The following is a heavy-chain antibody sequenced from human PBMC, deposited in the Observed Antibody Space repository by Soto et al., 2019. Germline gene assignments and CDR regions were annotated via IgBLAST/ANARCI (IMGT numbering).Heavy chain of an antibody. CDR1: GGSITRGGYY. Sequence: QVQLQESGPGLVKPSETLSLTCTVSGGSITRGGYYWSWIRQHPGKGLEWIGYIYNSGTTYYNPSLKSRVTISVDTSKNQCSLKLNSVTAAEPAVYYCARDPAPWGQGTLVTVSS. J-gene: IGHJ5*02. CDR3: ARDPAP. V-gene: IGHV4-31*03. CDR2: IYNSGTT.